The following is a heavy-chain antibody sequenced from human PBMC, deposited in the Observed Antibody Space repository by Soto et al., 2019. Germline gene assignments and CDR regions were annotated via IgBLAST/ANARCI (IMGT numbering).Heavy chain of an antibody. V-gene: IGHV3-21*01. J-gene: IGHJ4*02. CDR2: ISSSSSYI. D-gene: IGHD3-3*01. CDR3: ARGGVYDFWSGPNGYYFDY. CDR1: GFTFSSYS. Sequence: EVQLVESGGGLVKPGGSLRLSCAASGFTFSSYSMNWVRQAPGKGLEWVSSISSSSSYIYYADSVKGRFTISRDNAKNSLYLQMNSLRAEDTAVYYCARGGVYDFWSGPNGYYFDYWGQGTLVTVSS.